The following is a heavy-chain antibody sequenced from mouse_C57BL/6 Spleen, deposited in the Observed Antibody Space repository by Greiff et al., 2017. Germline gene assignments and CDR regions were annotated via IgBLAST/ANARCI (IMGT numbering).Heavy chain of an antibody. CDR1: GYTFTSYW. CDR3: ARLTTVQDY. Sequence: QVQLQQPGAELVEPGASVKLSCKASGYTFTSYWMQWVKQRPGQGLEWIGEIDPSDSYTNYNQKFKGKATLTVDTSSSTAYMQLSSLTSEDSAVYYCARLTTVQDYWGQGTTLTVSS. D-gene: IGHD1-1*01. J-gene: IGHJ2*01. CDR2: IDPSDSYT. V-gene: IGHV1-50*01.